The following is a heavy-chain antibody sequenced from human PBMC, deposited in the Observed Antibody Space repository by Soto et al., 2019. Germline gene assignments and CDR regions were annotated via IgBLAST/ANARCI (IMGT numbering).Heavy chain of an antibody. CDR1: GGSISSGGYS. CDR2: IYHSGST. D-gene: IGHD1-1*01. J-gene: IGHJ4*02. Sequence: TLSLTCAVSGGSISSGGYSWSWIRQPPGKGLEWIGYIYHSGSTYYNPSLKSRVTISVDRSKNQFSLKLSSVTAADTAVYYCARGMSWNPRFDYWGQGTLVTVSS. CDR3: ARGMSWNPRFDY. V-gene: IGHV4-30-2*01.